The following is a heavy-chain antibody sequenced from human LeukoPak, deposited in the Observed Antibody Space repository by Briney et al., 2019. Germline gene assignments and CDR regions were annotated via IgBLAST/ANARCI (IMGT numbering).Heavy chain of an antibody. V-gene: IGHV4-59*08. CDR3: ARHYAATIPNWFDP. J-gene: IGHJ5*02. D-gene: IGHD5-12*01. CDR2: IYYSGST. Sequence: SETLSLTCTVSGGSISSYYWSWIRQPPGKGLEWIGYIYYSGSTNYNPSLKSRVTISVDTSKNQFSLKLSSVTAADTAVYYCARHYAATIPNWFDPWGQGTLVTVSS. CDR1: GGSISSYY.